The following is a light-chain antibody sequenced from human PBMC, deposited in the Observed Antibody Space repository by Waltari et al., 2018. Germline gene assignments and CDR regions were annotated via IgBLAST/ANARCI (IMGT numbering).Light chain of an antibody. Sequence: EIVMTQSPATLSVSPGERATLSCMASQTLTSNLAWYQQKPGQAPRLLIYGASTRATGIPARFSGSGSGTEFTLTISSLQSEDFAVYYCQQYNDWPPLTFGQGTKVEMK. J-gene: IGKJ1*01. CDR1: QTLTSN. CDR2: GAS. CDR3: QQYNDWPPLT. V-gene: IGKV3-15*01.